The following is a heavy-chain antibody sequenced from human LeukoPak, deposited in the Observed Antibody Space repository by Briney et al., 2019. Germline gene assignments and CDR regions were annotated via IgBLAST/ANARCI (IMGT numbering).Heavy chain of an antibody. V-gene: IGHV3-23*01. J-gene: IGHJ5*02. CDR1: GVIISSYA. CDR3: AKDRVSPGFNWFDP. CDR2: INCRGDNA. D-gene: IGHD2/OR15-2a*01. Sequence: GGSLRLSCAASGVIISSYAMSWVRQAPGKGLEWVAAINCRGDNAYYADVLRGRVTISRDTSTSTVYLQMNSLRTGDTAVYYCAKDRVSPGFNWFDPWGQGTLVTVSS.